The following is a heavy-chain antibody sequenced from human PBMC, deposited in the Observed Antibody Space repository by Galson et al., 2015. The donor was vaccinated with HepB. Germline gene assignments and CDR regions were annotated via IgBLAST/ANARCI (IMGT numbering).Heavy chain of an antibody. J-gene: IGHJ4*02. D-gene: IGHD3-22*01. Sequence: SETLSLTCTVSGGSISSSSYYWGWIRQPPGKGLEWIGSIYYSGSTYYNPSLKSRVTLSVDTAKNQFSLKLSSVTAPDTAVYYCATQTYYYNSNSYSYVLSNFDDWGQGTLVTVSS. CDR2: IYYSGST. CDR1: GGSISSSSYY. CDR3: ATQTYYYNSNSYSYVLSNFDD. V-gene: IGHV4-39*01.